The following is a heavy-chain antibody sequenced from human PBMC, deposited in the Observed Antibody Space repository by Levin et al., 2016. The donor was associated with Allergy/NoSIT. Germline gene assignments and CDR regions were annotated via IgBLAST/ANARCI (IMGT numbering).Heavy chain of an antibody. J-gene: IGHJ2*01. V-gene: IGHV4-39*01. CDR1: GGSISSSRYY. Sequence: SETLSLTCTVSGGSISSSRYYWDWIRQPPGKGLEWIGSIYYGGNTDYNPSLKSRVSISVDTSKNQFSLKLSPVTAADTAVYYCARYDCSGGSCYRKSLWYFDLWGRGTLVTVSS. D-gene: IGHD2-15*01. CDR3: ARYDCSGGSCYRKSLWYFDL. CDR2: IYYGGNT.